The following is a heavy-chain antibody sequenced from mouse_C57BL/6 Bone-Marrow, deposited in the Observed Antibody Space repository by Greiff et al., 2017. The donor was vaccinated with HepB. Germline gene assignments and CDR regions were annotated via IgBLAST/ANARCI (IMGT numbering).Heavy chain of an antibody. CDR1: GYTFTDYN. CDR3: ARQLRSLYWYFDV. CDR2: INPNNGGT. D-gene: IGHD1-1*01. Sequence: VQLQQSGPELVKPGASVKIPCKASGYTFTDYNMDWVKQSHGKSLEWIGDINPNNGGTIYNQKFKGKATLTVDKSSSTAYMELRSLTSEDTAVYYCARQLRSLYWYFDVWGTGTTVTVSS. V-gene: IGHV1-18*01. J-gene: IGHJ1*03.